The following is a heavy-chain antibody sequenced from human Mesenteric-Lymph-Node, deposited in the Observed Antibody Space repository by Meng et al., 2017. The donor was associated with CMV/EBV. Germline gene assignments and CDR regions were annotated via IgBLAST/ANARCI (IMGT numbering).Heavy chain of an antibody. CDR1: GGTFSSYA. Sequence: ASVKVSCKASGGTFSSYAISWVRQAPGQGLEWMGWMNPNTGGTNYAQNFQRRVTMTRDTSITTAYMELNSLTSDDTAVYYCARGEWELPPDYWGQGTLVTVSS. J-gene: IGHJ4*02. CDR3: ARGEWELPPDY. D-gene: IGHD1-26*01. CDR2: MNPNTGGT. V-gene: IGHV1-2*02.